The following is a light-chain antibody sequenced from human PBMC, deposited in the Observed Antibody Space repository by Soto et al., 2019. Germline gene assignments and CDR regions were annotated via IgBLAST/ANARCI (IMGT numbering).Light chain of an antibody. Sequence: EIVLTQSPATLSLSPGERATLSCRASQSVSSYLAWYQQKPGQAPRLLIYDASNRATGIPARFSGSGSGTDFAVTISGRESEDFAVYYCQQRSNWPLTFGGGTKVEIK. CDR1: QSVSSY. J-gene: IGKJ4*01. CDR3: QQRSNWPLT. CDR2: DAS. V-gene: IGKV3-11*01.